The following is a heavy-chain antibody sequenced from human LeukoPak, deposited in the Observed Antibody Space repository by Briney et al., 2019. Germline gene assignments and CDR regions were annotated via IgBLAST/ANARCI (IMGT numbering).Heavy chain of an antibody. CDR2: ISSSSSYI. D-gene: IGHD2-15*01. J-gene: IGHJ4*02. Sequence: GGSLRLSCAASGFTFSSYNINWVRQAPGKGLEWVSSISSSSSYIYYADSLKGRFTISRDNAKNTLYLQLNSLRAEDTAVYYCATQDCSGDSCYIAHFDYWGQGTLVTVSS. V-gene: IGHV3-21*01. CDR3: ATQDCSGDSCYIAHFDY. CDR1: GFTFSSYN.